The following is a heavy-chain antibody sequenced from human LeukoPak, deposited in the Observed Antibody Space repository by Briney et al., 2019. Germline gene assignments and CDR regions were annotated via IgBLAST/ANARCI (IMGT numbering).Heavy chain of an antibody. CDR2: ISRSSSTI. Sequence: PGGSLRLSCAASGFTFRSYSMNWVRQAPGKGLEWVSFISRSSSTIYYADSVKGRLTISRDNAKNPRYLQMNSLRAEDTAVYYCARDRVGSYSAIDYWGQGTMVTVSS. CDR1: GFTFRSYS. D-gene: IGHD1-26*01. CDR3: ARDRVGSYSAIDY. V-gene: IGHV3-48*04. J-gene: IGHJ4*02.